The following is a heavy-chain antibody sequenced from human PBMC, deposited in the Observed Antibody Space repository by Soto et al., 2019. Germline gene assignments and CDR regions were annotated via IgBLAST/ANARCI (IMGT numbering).Heavy chain of an antibody. J-gene: IGHJ5*02. CDR2: IIPIFGTA. V-gene: IGHV1-69*13. D-gene: IGHD3-10*01. CDR1: GGTFSSYA. CDR3: ARDRSDGSGSYHNWFDP. Sequence: ASVKVSCKASGGTFSSYAISWVRQAPGQGLEWMGGIIPIFGTANYAQKFQGRVTITADESTSTAYMELSSLRSEDTAVYYCARDRSDGSGSYHNWFDPWGQGTLVTVSS.